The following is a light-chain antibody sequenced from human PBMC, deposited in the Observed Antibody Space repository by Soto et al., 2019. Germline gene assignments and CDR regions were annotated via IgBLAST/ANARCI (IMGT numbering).Light chain of an antibody. CDR2: DVS. CDR3: CSYTTSNTRQIV. V-gene: IGLV2-14*03. J-gene: IGLJ1*01. Sequence: QSVLTQPASVSGSPGQSITISCTGTSSDVGGYNYVSWYQHHPGKAPKLMIYDVSNWPSGVSNRFSGSKSGNTASLTISGLQPEDEADYYCCSYTTSNTRQIVFGTGTMVTVL. CDR1: SSDVGGYNY.